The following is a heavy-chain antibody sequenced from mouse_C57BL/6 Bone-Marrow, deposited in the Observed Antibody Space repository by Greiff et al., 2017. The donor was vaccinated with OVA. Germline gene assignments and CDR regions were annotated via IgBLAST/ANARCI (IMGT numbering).Heavy chain of an antibody. Sequence: QVQLKESGAELVRPGASVTLSCKASGYTFTDYEMHWVKQTPVHGLEWIGAIDPETGGTAYNQKFKGKAILTADKSSSTAYMELRSLTSEDSAVYYCTGRAYGSSYDAMDYWGQGTSVTVSS. CDR1: GYTFTDYE. CDR2: IDPETGGT. V-gene: IGHV1-15*01. CDR3: TGRAYGSSYDAMDY. D-gene: IGHD1-1*01. J-gene: IGHJ4*01.